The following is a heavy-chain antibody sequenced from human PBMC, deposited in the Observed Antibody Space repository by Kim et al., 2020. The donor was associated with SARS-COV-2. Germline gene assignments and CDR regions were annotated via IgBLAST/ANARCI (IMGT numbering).Heavy chain of an antibody. Sequence: SETLSLTCTVSGGSISSYYWSWIRQPPGKGLEWIGYIYYSGSTNYNPSLKSRVTISVDTSKNQFSLKLSSVTAADTAVYYCARDSEVQLLWFGEYRGYYYGMDVWGQGTTVAVSS. J-gene: IGHJ6*02. CDR1: GGSISSYY. CDR3: ARDSEVQLLWFGEYRGYYYGMDV. V-gene: IGHV4-59*01. D-gene: IGHD3-10*01. CDR2: IYYSGST.